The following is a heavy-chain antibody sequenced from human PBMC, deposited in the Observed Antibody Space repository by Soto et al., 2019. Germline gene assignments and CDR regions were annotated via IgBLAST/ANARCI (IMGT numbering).Heavy chain of an antibody. CDR3: ARTPYRLALGTVLCYFDE. J-gene: IGHJ4*02. CDR2: IHHRRTT. CDR1: GAAITSSY. Sequence: SETLSPTCNVSGAAITSSYWSWIRQPPGQRLEWIAYIHHRRTTNYNPSLQSRVTTSADTSKNQVSLKMSSVTAAETATYFCARTPYRLALGTVLCYFDEWGPGTMVTVSS. V-gene: IGHV4-59*01. D-gene: IGHD4-17*01.